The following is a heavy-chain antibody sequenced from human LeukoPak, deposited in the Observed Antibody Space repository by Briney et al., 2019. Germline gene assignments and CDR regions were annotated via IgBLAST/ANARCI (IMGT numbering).Heavy chain of an antibody. J-gene: IGHJ4*02. CDR3: ARHEGEEPYYFDY. CDR2: IYYSGST. Sequence: SETLSLTCTVSGGSISSYYCSWIRQPPGKGLEWIGYIYYSGSTNYNPSLKSRVTISVDTSKNQFSLKLSSVTAADTAVYYCARHEGEEPYYFDYWGQGTLVTVSS. CDR1: GGSISSYY. V-gene: IGHV4-59*08.